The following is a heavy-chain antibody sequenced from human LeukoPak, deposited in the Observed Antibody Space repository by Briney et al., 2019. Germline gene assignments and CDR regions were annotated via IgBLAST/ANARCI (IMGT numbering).Heavy chain of an antibody. CDR3: ARDIYNRGTYYFDY. J-gene: IGHJ4*02. CDR1: GFTFSNYG. Sequence: GRSLRLSCAASGFTFSNYGVHWVRQAPGKGLEWVALIWYDGSNKYYADSVKGRFTISRDNSKNTLYLQMNSLRAEDTAVFYCARDIYNRGTYYFDYWGQGTLVTVSS. V-gene: IGHV3-33*01. CDR2: IWYDGSNK. D-gene: IGHD1-1*01.